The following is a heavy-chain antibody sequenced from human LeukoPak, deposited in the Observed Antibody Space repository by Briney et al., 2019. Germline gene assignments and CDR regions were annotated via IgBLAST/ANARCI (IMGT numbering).Heavy chain of an antibody. CDR3: ARDRSDKLAYCGGDCYPGWYFDL. D-gene: IGHD2-21*02. Sequence: PSETLSLTCTVSGGSISSGGYYWSWIRQHPGKGLEWIGYIYYSGSTYYNPSLKSRVTISVNTSKNQFSLKLSSVTAADTAVYYCARDRSDKLAYCGGDCYPGWYFDLWGRGTLVTVSS. CDR1: GGSISSGGYY. J-gene: IGHJ2*01. CDR2: IYYSGST. V-gene: IGHV4-31*03.